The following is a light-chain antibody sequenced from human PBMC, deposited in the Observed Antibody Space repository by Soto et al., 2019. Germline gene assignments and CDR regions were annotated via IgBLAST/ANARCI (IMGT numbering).Light chain of an antibody. CDR2: RVS. Sequence: DIVLTQSPGTLSLSPGETATLSCRASQSINNNLLAWYQQRPGQAPRLLIFRVSSRASGIPDRFRGSGSGTDFTLTITSLQPEDFALSFYQPYNNSPRTFGQGTKVEIK. CDR3: QPYNNSPRT. CDR1: QSINNNL. V-gene: IGKV3-20*01. J-gene: IGKJ1*01.